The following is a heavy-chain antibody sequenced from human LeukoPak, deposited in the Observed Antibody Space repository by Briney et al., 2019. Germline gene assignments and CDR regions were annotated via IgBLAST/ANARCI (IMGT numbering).Heavy chain of an antibody. J-gene: IGHJ6*03. V-gene: IGHV4-39*07. CDR3: ARILARQFTSFSDSSPYTYYYMDV. CDR1: GGSISSSNHY. Sequence: SETLSLTCTVSGGSISSSNHYWGWIRQPPGKGLEWIGSMSYSGSTFYNPSLKSRVTISVDTSQNQFSLRLSSLTAADTAVYYCARILARQFTSFSDSSPYTYYYMDVWGKGTTVTVSS. D-gene: IGHD2/OR15-2a*01. CDR2: MSYSGST.